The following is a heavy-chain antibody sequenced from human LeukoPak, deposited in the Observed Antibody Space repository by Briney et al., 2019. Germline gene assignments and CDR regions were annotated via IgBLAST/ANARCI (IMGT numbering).Heavy chain of an antibody. Sequence: VXXSCKASGGTFSSYAISWVRQAPGQGLEWMGGIIPIFGTANYAQKFQGRVTITADESTSTAYMELSSLRSEDTAVYYCARDRGVATIYGMDVWGKGTTVTVSS. CDR3: ARDRGVATIYGMDV. CDR1: GGTFSSYA. D-gene: IGHD3-3*01. V-gene: IGHV1-69*13. J-gene: IGHJ6*04. CDR2: IIPIFGTA.